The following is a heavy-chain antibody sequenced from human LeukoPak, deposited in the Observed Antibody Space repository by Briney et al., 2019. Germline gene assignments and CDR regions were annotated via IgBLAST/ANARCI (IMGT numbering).Heavy chain of an antibody. Sequence: PGGSLRLSCAASGYSFSNYCMSWVRQAPGKGLEWVANIKVDGSETYYVDSVKGRFTISRDNSKNSLYLQMNYLRAEDTAVYYCARDLTNWNDATFDIWGQGTMVTVAS. J-gene: IGHJ3*02. CDR2: IKVDGSET. CDR1: GYSFSNYC. D-gene: IGHD1-1*01. CDR3: ARDLTNWNDATFDI. V-gene: IGHV3-7*01.